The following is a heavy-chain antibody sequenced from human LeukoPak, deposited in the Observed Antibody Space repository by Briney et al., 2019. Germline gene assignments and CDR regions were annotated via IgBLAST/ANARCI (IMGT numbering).Heavy chain of an antibody. V-gene: IGHV3-11*03. Sequence: PGGSLRLSCAASGFTFSDYYMSWIRQAPGKGLEWVSYISSSSSYTNYADSVKGRFTISRDNAKNSLYLQVNSLRAEDTAVYYCARRIAAAGSYYFDYWGQGTLVTVSS. CDR2: ISSSSSYT. J-gene: IGHJ4*02. CDR3: ARRIAAAGSYYFDY. D-gene: IGHD6-13*01. CDR1: GFTFSDYY.